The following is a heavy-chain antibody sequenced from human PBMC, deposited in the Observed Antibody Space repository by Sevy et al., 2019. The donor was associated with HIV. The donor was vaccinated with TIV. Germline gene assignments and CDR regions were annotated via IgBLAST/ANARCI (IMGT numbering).Heavy chain of an antibody. J-gene: IGHJ5*02. V-gene: IGHV1-18*01. CDR3: ARGGYGDYSNYFDP. CDR1: GYTFTTYG. D-gene: IGHD4-4*01. Sequence: ASVKVSCKAAGYTFTTYGIGWVRQAPGQGLEWMGWISADNGDTNYAQKFQGRVTMATHTSTSTAYMELRSLGSDDTAVYFCARGGYGDYSNYFDPWGQGTQVTVSS. CDR2: ISADNGDT.